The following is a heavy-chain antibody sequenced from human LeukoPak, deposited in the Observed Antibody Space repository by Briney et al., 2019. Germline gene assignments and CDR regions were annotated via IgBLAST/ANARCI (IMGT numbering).Heavy chain of an antibody. CDR3: AKEGSYFWYFDY. D-gene: IGHD1-26*01. J-gene: IGHJ4*02. Sequence: GGSLRLTCAASGFSFSTYAMSWVRQAPGKGLEWVSAISGSGGSTYYAGSVKGRFTISRDNSKNTLYLQMNSLRAEDTAVYYCAKEGSYFWYFDYWGQGTLVTVSS. CDR1: GFSFSTYA. CDR2: ISGSGGST. V-gene: IGHV3-23*01.